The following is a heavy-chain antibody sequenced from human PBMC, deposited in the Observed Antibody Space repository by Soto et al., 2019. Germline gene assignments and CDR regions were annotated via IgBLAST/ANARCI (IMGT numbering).Heavy chain of an antibody. D-gene: IGHD6-13*01. Sequence: EVQLVESGGGLVQPGGSLRLSCAVSGFTVSSNYMSWVRQAPGKGLEWVSIIYSGGSTYYADSVKDRFTISRDNSKNTLYLQMNSRRADDTAVYYCARWAAHVDYWGQGTLVTVSS. CDR2: IYSGGST. V-gene: IGHV3-66*01. CDR3: ARWAAHVDY. CDR1: GFTVSSNY. J-gene: IGHJ4*02.